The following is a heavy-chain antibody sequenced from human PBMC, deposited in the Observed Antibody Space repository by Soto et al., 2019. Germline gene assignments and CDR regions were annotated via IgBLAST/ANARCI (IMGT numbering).Heavy chain of an antibody. Sequence: GASVKVSCKASGYTFTGYYMHWVRQAPGQGLEWMGWINPNSGGTNYAQKFQGRVTVTRDTSTSTVYMELRSLRSDDTAVYYCARGGDGYNFGAVYWGQGTPVTVSS. V-gene: IGHV1-2*02. D-gene: IGHD2-21*01. CDR1: GYTFTGYY. CDR3: ARGGDGYNFGAVY. J-gene: IGHJ4*02. CDR2: INPNSGGT.